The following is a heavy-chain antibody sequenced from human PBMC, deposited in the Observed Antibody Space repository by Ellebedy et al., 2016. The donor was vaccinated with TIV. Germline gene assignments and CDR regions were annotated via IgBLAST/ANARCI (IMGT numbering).Heavy chain of an antibody. CDR3: ARMSSFPRSLFDP. D-gene: IGHD1-26*01. V-gene: IGHV4-34*01. CDR1: GGSFSGYY. CDR2: INHSGST. J-gene: IGHJ5*02. Sequence: MPGGSLRLSCAVYGGSFSGYYWSWIRQPPGKGLEWIGEINHSGSTNYNPSLKSRVTISVDTSKNQFSLKVSSVTAADTAVYYLARMSSFPRSLFDPWGQGILVTVSS.